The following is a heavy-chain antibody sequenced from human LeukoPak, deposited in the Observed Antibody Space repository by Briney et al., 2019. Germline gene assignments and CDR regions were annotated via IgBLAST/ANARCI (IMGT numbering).Heavy chain of an antibody. CDR1: GFTFSSYA. D-gene: IGHD5-12*01. V-gene: IGHV3-30*04. Sequence: HPGGSLRLSCAASGFTFSSYAMHWVRQAPGKGLEWVAVISYDGSNKYYADSVKGRFTISRDNSKNTLYLQMNSLRAEDTAVYYCAKGVNGYDYFDYWGQGTLVTVS. CDR3: AKGVNGYDYFDY. CDR2: ISYDGSNK. J-gene: IGHJ4*02.